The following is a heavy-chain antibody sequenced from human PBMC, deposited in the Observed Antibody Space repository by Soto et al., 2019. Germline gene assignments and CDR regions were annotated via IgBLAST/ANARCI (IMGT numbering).Heavy chain of an antibody. D-gene: IGHD6-19*01. CDR3: AKDRVREHSSGWPPGH. CDR2: ISNDASTK. V-gene: IGHV3-30*18. CDR1: GFTFSGYG. J-gene: IGHJ4*02. Sequence: QVQLVESGGGVVQPGRSLRLSCAASGFTFSGYGMHWVRQAPGKGLDWVAAISNDASTKHYADSVKGRFTISRDNSKNTLDLQMNSLSAEDTAVYYCAKDRVREHSSGWPPGHWGQGTLVTVSS.